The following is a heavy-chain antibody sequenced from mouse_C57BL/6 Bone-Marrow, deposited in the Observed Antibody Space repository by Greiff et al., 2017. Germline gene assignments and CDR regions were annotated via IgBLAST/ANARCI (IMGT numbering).Heavy chain of an antibody. CDR1: GFTFSSYA. CDR2: ISDGGSYT. D-gene: IGHD1-1*01. J-gene: IGHJ2*01. V-gene: IGHV5-4*01. CDR3: AIDYGSSYGYFDY. Sequence: EVQRVESGGGFVTPGGSLKLSCAASGFTFSSYAMSWVRQTPGQRLEWVATISDGGSYTYYPDNVKGRFTISRDTAKNNMYLQMSHLKSEDTAMYYCAIDYGSSYGYFDYWGQGTTLTVSS.